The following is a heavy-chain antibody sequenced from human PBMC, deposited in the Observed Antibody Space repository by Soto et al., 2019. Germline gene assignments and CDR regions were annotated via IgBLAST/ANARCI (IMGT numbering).Heavy chain of an antibody. V-gene: IGHV3-15*07. D-gene: IGHD1-26*01. J-gene: IGHJ4*02. Sequence: EVQVTESEGGLVKPGGSLRLSCEVSGLKFSDAWMNWVRQAPGKGLEWVGRMKSYGGGTDYAAPVKGRFTISRDDSKNTVFLQMDSLKVEDTAVYYCVWESKVFSVWHWGQGTLVTVSS. CDR3: VWESKVFSVWH. CDR1: GLKFSDAW. CDR2: MKSYGGGT.